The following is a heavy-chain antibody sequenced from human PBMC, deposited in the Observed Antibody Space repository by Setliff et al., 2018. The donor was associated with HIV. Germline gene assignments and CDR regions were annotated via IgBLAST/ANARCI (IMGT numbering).Heavy chain of an antibody. CDR2: INSDGSST. D-gene: IGHD3-22*01. CDR3: ARSRLLNPIYYYYMDV. V-gene: IGHV3-74*01. J-gene: IGHJ6*03. CDR1: GFTFSSYW. Sequence: GSLRLSCAASGFTFSSYWMHWVRQAPGKGLVWVSRINSDGSSTSYADSVKGRFTISRDNAKNTLYLQMNSLRAEDTAVYYCARSRLLNPIYYYYMDVWGKGTTVTVSS.